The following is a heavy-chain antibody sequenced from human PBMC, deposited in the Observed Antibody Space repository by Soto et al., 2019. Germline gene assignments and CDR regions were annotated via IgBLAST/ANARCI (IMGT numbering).Heavy chain of an antibody. J-gene: IGHJ6*02. CDR3: ARALQDGDYHYYYYGMDV. Sequence: GGSLRLSCAASGFTFSSYGMHWVRQAPGKGLEWVAVIWYDGSNKYYADSVKGRFTISRDNSKNTLYLQMNSLRAEDTAVYYCARALQDGDYHYYYYGMDVWGQGTTVTVSS. CDR2: IWYDGSNK. D-gene: IGHD4-17*01. CDR1: GFTFSSYG. V-gene: IGHV3-33*01.